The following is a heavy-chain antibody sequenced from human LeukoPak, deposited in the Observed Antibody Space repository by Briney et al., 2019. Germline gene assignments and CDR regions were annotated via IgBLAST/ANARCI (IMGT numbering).Heavy chain of an antibody. J-gene: IGHJ6*02. CDR3: AKDVSSTRYYYYGMDV. Sequence: GRSLRLSCAASGFTFDDYAMHWVRQVPGKGLEWVSGISWNSGTIGYADSEKGRFTISRDNAKNSLYLQMNSLKPEDTALYYCAKDVSSTRYYYYGMDVWGQGTTVTVSS. V-gene: IGHV3-9*01. CDR1: GFTFDDYA. CDR2: ISWNSGTI. D-gene: IGHD2-2*01.